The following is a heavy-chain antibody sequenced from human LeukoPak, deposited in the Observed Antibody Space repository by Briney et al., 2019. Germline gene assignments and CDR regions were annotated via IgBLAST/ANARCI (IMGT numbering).Heavy chain of an antibody. Sequence: PGGSLRLSCAASGFTFSSYAMSWVRQAPGKGLEWVSAISGSGGSTYYADSVKGRFTIARDNADNSLSLQMNSLRAEDTAVYYCASWGAGGNSWGQGTLVTVSS. V-gene: IGHV3-23*01. J-gene: IGHJ4*02. CDR2: ISGSGGST. CDR3: ASWGAGGNS. CDR1: GFTFSSYA. D-gene: IGHD3-16*01.